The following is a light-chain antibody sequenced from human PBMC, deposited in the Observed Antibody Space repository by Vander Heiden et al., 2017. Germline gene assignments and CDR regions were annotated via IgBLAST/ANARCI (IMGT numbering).Light chain of an antibody. CDR3: QQHNSYPPYT. CDR1: QGISSY. Sequence: DIQLTQSPSFLSASVGDRVTITCRASQGISSYLAWYQQKPGKAPKLLIYAASTLQSGVPSRFSGSGYGTEFTLTISSLQPEDFAPYYCQQHNSYPPYTFGQGTKMEIK. V-gene: IGKV1-9*01. CDR2: AAS. J-gene: IGKJ2*01.